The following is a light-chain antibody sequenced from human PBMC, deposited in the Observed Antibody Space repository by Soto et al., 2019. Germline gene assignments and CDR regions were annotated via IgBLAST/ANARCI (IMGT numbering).Light chain of an antibody. V-gene: IGKV3-15*01. CDR2: GAS. J-gene: IGKJ1*01. Sequence: EMVMTQSPATLSVSLGERATLSCRASQSVSTKLVWYQQKPGQAPRLLIYGASTRATGIPARFSGSGSGTECALTISSLQSEGFAVWYCEQHDQGWTVGQGTKVEIK. CDR3: EQHDQGWT. CDR1: QSVSTK.